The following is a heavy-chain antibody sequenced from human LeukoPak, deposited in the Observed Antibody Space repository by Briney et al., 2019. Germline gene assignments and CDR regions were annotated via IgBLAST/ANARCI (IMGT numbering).Heavy chain of an antibody. Sequence: GGSLRLSCAASGFTFSSYWMSWVRQAPGKGLEWVANIKQDGSEKYYVDSVKGRFTISRDNAKNSLYLQMNSLRAEDTAVYYCARGPNYDILTGYPYYFDYWGQGTLVTVSS. CDR1: GFTFSSYW. D-gene: IGHD3-9*01. J-gene: IGHJ4*02. CDR3: ARGPNYDILTGYPYYFDY. V-gene: IGHV3-7*01. CDR2: IKQDGSEK.